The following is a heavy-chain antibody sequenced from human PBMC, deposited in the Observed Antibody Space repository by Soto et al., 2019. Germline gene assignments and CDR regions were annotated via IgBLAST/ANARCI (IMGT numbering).Heavy chain of an antibody. Sequence: PSETLSLTCAVSGYSISSGYYWGWIRQPPGKGLEWIGSIYHSGSTYYNPSLKSRVTISVDTSKNQFSLKLSSVTAADTAVYYCARDDYYDSSGYLRAFDIWGQGTMVTVSS. V-gene: IGHV4-38-2*02. CDR3: ARDDYYDSSGYLRAFDI. D-gene: IGHD3-22*01. CDR2: IYHSGST. J-gene: IGHJ3*02. CDR1: GYSISSGYY.